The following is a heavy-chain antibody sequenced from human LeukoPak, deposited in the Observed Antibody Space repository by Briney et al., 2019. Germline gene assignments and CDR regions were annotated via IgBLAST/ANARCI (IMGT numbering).Heavy chain of an antibody. CDR1: GGSISSSSYY. J-gene: IGHJ3*02. D-gene: IGHD3-3*01. Sequence: SETLSLTCTVSGGSISSSSYYWGRIRQPPGKGLEWIGSIYYSGSTYYNPSLKSRVTISVDTSKNQFSLKLSSVTAADTAVYYCARPTVSVLRFLEWSDAFDIWGQGTMVTVSS. CDR2: IYYSGST. CDR3: ARPTVSVLRFLEWSDAFDI. V-gene: IGHV4-39*01.